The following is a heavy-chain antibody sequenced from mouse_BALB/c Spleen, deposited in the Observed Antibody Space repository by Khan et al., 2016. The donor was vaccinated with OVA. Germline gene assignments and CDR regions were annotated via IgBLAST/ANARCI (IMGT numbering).Heavy chain of an antibody. V-gene: IGHV6-6*02. J-gene: IGHJ1*01. D-gene: IGHD2-5*01. Sequence: EVQLEESGGGLVQPGGSMKLSCVASGFTFSNYWMKWVRQSPEKGLAWVAEIRLKSTNYVTHYAESVRGRFTISRDDSKNSVYLQMNDLRAEDTGCCYCTISNDWYFDVWGAGTTGTVSS. CDR2: IRLKSTNYVT. CDR1: GFTFSNYW. CDR3: TISNDWYFDV.